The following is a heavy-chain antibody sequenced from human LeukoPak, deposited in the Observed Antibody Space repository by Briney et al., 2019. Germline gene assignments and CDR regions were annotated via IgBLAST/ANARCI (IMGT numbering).Heavy chain of an antibody. V-gene: IGHV4-59*01. Sequence: SETLSLTCAVYGGSFSGYYWSWIRQPPGKGLEWIGYIYYSGSTNYNPSLKSRVTISVDTSKNQFSLKLSSVTAADTAVYYCAGGYNVQSPIDYWGQGTLVTVSS. J-gene: IGHJ4*02. D-gene: IGHD5-24*01. CDR2: IYYSGST. CDR3: AGGYNVQSPIDY. CDR1: GGSFSGYY.